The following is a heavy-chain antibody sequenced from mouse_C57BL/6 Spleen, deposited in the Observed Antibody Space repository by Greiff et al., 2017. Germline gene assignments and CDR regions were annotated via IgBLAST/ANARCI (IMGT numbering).Heavy chain of an antibody. Sequence: QVQLQQPGAELVKPGASVKMSCKASGYTFTSYWITWVKQRPGQGLEWIGDIYPGSGSTNSNEKFKSKATLTVDTSSSTAYMQLRSLTSEDSAVXYSARDYGSSYGYFDVWGTGTTVTVSS. J-gene: IGHJ1*03. CDR2: IYPGSGST. CDR3: ARDYGSSYGYFDV. CDR1: GYTFTSYW. V-gene: IGHV1-55*01. D-gene: IGHD1-1*01.